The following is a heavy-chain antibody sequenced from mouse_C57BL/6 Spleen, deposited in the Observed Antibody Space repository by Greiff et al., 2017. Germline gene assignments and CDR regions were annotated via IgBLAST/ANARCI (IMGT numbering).Heavy chain of an antibody. V-gene: IGHV1-72*01. CDR3: ARALLSDAMDY. Sequence: VQLQQPGAELVKPGASVKLSCKASGYSFTSYWMHWVKQRPGRGLEWIGWINPNSGGTKYNEKFKSTATLTVDKPSSTAYMQLSSLTYEDSAVYYCARALLSDAMDYWGQGTSVTVSS. CDR1: GYSFTSYW. CDR2: INPNSGGT. D-gene: IGHD2-10*01. J-gene: IGHJ4*01.